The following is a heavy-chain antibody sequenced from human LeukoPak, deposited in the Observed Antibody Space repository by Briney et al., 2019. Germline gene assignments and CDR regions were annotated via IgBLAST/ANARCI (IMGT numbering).Heavy chain of an antibody. CDR1: GYTFTGYY. CDR3: ARSIAVAGTPEEYFQH. CDR2: INPNSGGT. D-gene: IGHD6-19*01. Sequence: ASVKVSCKASGYTFTGYYMHWVRQAPGQGLEWMGRINPNSGGTNYARKFQGRVTMTRDTSISTAYMELSRLRSDDTAVYYCARSIAVAGTPEEYFQHWGQGTLVTVSS. V-gene: IGHV1-2*06. J-gene: IGHJ1*01.